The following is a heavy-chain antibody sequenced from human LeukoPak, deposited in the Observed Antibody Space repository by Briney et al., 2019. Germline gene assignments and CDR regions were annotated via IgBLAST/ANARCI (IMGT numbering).Heavy chain of an antibody. V-gene: IGHV4-4*02. D-gene: IGHD3-9*01. CDR1: GASISSSNW. J-gene: IGHJ6*03. CDR3: ARIRYYDILTGTMDV. CDR2: IYHSGST. Sequence: SGTLSLTCAVSGASISSSNWWSWVRQPPGKGLEWIGEIYHSGSTNYNPSLKSRVTISVDTSKNQFSLKLSSVTAADTAVYYCARIRYYDILTGTMDVWGKGTTVTISS.